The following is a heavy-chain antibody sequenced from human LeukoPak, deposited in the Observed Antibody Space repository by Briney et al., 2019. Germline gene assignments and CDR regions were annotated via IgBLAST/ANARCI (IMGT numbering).Heavy chain of an antibody. J-gene: IGHJ4*02. CDR3: TRPGPYYGSGSYNY. Sequence: GRSLRLSCTASGFTFGDYAMSWFRQAPGKGLEWVGFIRSKAYGGTTEYAASVKGRFTISRDDSKSIAYLQMNSLKTEDTAVYYCTRPGPYYGSGSYNYWGQGTLVTVSS. CDR2: IRSKAYGGTT. CDR1: GFTFGDYA. V-gene: IGHV3-49*03. D-gene: IGHD3-10*01.